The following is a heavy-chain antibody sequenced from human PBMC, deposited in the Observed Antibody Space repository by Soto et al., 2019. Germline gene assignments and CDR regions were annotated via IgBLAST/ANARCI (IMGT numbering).Heavy chain of an antibody. CDR1: GFTFDTYG. CDR2: ISYEGSNT. Sequence: QVHLVESGGGVAQPGRSLRLSCVASGFTFDTYGIHWVRQAPGKGLQWVALISYEGSNTYYADSVRGRFTISRDNSKNTLYLQINALRPDDTGVYYCARVTPGNNLYYFSGLDVWGRGTSVTDSS. J-gene: IGHJ6*02. D-gene: IGHD1-1*01. CDR3: ARVTPGNNLYYFSGLDV. V-gene: IGHV3-30-3*01.